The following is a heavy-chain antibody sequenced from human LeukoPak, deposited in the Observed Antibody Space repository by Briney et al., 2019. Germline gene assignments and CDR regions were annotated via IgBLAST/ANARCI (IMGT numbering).Heavy chain of an antibody. D-gene: IGHD3-10*01. CDR2: IYYSGYT. V-gene: IGHV4-59*01. CDR3: ARVGPSDYYYYMDV. CDR1: GGSISSYY. Sequence: PSETLSLTCTVSGGSISSYYWSWIRQPPGKGLEWIGYIYYSGYTNYNPSLKSRVTISVDTSKNQFSLKLSSVTAADTAVYYCARVGPSDYYYYMDVWGKGTTVTVSS. J-gene: IGHJ6*03.